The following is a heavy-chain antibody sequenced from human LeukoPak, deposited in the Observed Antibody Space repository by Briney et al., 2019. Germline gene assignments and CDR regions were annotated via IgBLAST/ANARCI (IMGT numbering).Heavy chain of an antibody. J-gene: IGHJ4*02. D-gene: IGHD3-16*02. V-gene: IGHV3-64*01. Sequence: GGSLRLSCSASGFIFYSYAMHWVRQAPGRGLEYVAAVTSSGSSTFHANSVKGRFTISRDNSKNTLYLQMGSLRPEDMAVYFCTRGPGYDYVWGTYRADYWGQGTLVTVSS. CDR2: VTSSGSST. CDR1: GFIFYSYA. CDR3: TRGPGYDYVWGTYRADY.